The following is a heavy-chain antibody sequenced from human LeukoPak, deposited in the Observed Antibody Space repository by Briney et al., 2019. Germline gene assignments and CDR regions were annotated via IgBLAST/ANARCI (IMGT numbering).Heavy chain of an antibody. D-gene: IGHD3-3*01. Sequence: GGSLRLSCAASGFTFSHYWMAWVRQAPGKGLEWVANIKQDGSEEYYVDSVKGRFTISRDNAKTSLYLQMNSLRAEDTAVYYCARVDLDYDFWSGYYTGYFDYWGQGTLVTVSS. V-gene: IGHV3-7*01. J-gene: IGHJ4*02. CDR2: IKQDGSEE. CDR3: ARVDLDYDFWSGYYTGYFDY. CDR1: GFTFSHYW.